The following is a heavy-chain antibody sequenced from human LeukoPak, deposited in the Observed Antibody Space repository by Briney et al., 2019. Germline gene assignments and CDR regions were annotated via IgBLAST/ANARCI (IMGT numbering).Heavy chain of an antibody. CDR3: AKPSWTITEGDY. D-gene: IGHD1-1*01. V-gene: IGHV3-74*01. CDR1: GFSFSGHW. J-gene: IGHJ4*02. CDR2: ISPTGSTT. Sequence: PGGSLRLSCTASGFSFSGHWMHWARQLPGKGLVWVSRISPTGSTTSYADSVKGRFTVSRDNSKNTLYLQMKSLRAEDTAIYFCAKPSWTITEGDYWGQGTLVTVSS.